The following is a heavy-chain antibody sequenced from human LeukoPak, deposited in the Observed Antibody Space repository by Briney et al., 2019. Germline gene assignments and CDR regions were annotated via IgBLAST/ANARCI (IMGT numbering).Heavy chain of an antibody. Sequence: PGRSLRLSCAASGFTFSSYAMHWVRQAPGKGLEWVAVISYDGSNKYYADSVKGRFTISRDNSKNTLYLQMNSLRAEDTAVYYCARETRFRPGELPSYYFDYWGQGTLVTVSS. CDR3: ARETRFRPGELPSYYFDY. V-gene: IGHV3-30-3*01. CDR1: GFTFSSYA. D-gene: IGHD1-26*01. CDR2: ISYDGSNK. J-gene: IGHJ4*02.